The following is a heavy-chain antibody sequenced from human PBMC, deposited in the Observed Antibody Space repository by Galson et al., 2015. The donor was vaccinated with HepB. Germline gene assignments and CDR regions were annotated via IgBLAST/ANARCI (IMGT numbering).Heavy chain of an antibody. CDR2: ISSSSSYI. CDR3: ARDRDWNYGAFDI. D-gene: IGHD1-7*01. CDR1: GFTFSSYS. V-gene: IGHV3-21*01. J-gene: IGHJ3*02. Sequence: SLRLSCAASGFTFSSYSMNWVRQAPGKGLEWISSISSSSSYIYYADSVKGRFTISRDNAKNSLYLQMNSLRAEDTAVYYCARDRDWNYGAFDIWGQGTMVTVSS.